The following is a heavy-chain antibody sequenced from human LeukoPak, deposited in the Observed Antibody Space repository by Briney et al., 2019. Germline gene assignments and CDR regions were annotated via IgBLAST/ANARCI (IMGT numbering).Heavy chain of an antibody. CDR1: GYTFTSYD. V-gene: IGHV1-8*01. J-gene: IGHJ4*02. CDR2: MNPNSGNT. D-gene: IGHD3-22*01. Sequence: ASVKVSCKGSGYTFTSYDINWVRQATGQRLEWMGWMNPNSGNTGYAQKFQGRVTMTRNTSISTAYMELSSLRSEDTAVYYCARGPTYDSSGYKFDYWGQGTLVTVSS. CDR3: ARGPTYDSSGYKFDY.